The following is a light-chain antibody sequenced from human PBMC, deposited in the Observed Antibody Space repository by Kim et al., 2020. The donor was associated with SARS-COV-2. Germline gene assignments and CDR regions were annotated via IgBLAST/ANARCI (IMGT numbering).Light chain of an antibody. CDR2: AAS. V-gene: IGKV1-27*01. CDR3: QEYNSAPLT. Sequence: SASVGERGTITGRASQGIRDYVAWYQQKPGKVPKVLIYAASTLQSGVPSRFSGSGSGTEFTLTISSLQPEDVATYYCQEYNSAPLTFGGGTKLEI. J-gene: IGKJ4*01. CDR1: QGIRDY.